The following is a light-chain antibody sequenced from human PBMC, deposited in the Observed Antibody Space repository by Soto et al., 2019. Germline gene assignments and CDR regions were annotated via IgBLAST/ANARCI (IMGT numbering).Light chain of an antibody. V-gene: IGLV1-40*01. CDR2: GNS. CDR3: HSYASSLSGSV. CDR1: SSNIGAGYD. J-gene: IGLJ1*01. Sequence: QSVLTQPPSVSGAPGQRVTISCSGSSSNIGAGYDVHWYQQLPGTAPKLLIYGNSNRPSGVPDRFSGSKSGTSASLAITGLQAEDEADYYCHSYASSLSGSVFGTGTKLTVL.